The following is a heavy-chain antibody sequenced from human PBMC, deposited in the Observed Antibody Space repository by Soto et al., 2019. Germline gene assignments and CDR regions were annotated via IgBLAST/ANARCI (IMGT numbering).Heavy chain of an antibody. CDR1: GFTFSSYD. Sequence: EVQLVESGRGLVQPGGSLRLSCAASGFTFSSYDMHWVRQATGKGLEWVSVIGTAGDTYYAGSVKGRFTVSRENAKNSLYLQMNSLRAGDTAVYYCARSTGYASGMDVWGQGTTVTVSS. J-gene: IGHJ6*02. CDR2: IGTAGDT. V-gene: IGHV3-13*01. CDR3: ARSTGYASGMDV. D-gene: IGHD5-12*01.